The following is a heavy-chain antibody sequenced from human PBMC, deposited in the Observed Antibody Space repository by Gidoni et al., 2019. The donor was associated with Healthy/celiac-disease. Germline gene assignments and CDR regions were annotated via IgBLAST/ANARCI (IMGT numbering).Heavy chain of an antibody. CDR1: GGSISSGGYY. J-gene: IGHJ4*02. Sequence: QVQLQESGPGLVKPSQTLSLTCPVSGGSISSGGYYWSWIRQHPGKGLEWIGYIYYSGSTYYNPSLKSRVTISVDTSKNQFSLKLSSVTAADTAVYYCARRSLRFLEWPFDYWGQGTLVTVSS. CDR3: ARRSLRFLEWPFDY. CDR2: IYYSGST. D-gene: IGHD3-3*01. V-gene: IGHV4-31*03.